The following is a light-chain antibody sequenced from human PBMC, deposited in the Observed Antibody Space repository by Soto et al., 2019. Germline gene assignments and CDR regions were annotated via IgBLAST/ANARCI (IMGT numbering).Light chain of an antibody. CDR1: QSVSSY. CDR2: EAS. J-gene: IGKJ2*01. CDR3: KQRSNGGGGEYT. V-gene: IGKV3-11*01. Sequence: EIVLTQSPATLSLSPGERATLSCRASQSVSSYLAWYQQKPGQAPRLLIYEASNRATGIPARFSGSGSGTDFPPTLRSLEAENFAVFYWKQRSNGGGGEYTFGQGTKLEIK.